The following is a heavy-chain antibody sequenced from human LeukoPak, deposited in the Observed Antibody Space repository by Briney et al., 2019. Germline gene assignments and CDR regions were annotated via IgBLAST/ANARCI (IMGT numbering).Heavy chain of an antibody. D-gene: IGHD5-18*01. CDR2: MNPNSGNT. CDR1: GYTFTSYD. CDR3: ARGLYSYGYRFYYFDY. J-gene: IGHJ4*02. Sequence: GASVKVSCKASGYTFTSYDINWVRQATGQGLEWMGWMNPNSGNTGYAQKFQGRVTMTRNTSISTAYMELSSLRSEDTAVYYCARGLYSYGYRFYYFDYWGQGTLVTVSS. V-gene: IGHV1-8*01.